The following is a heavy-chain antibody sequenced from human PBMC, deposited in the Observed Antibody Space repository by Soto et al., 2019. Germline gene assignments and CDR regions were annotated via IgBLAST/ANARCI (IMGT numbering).Heavy chain of an antibody. J-gene: IGHJ4*02. CDR2: IYYSGST. CDR1: GGSVSSGSYY. Sequence: PSETLSLTCTVSGGSVSSGSYYWSWIRQPPGKGLEWIGYIYYSGSTNYNPSLKSRVTISVDTSKNQFSLKLSSVTAAGTAVYYCARVGDFWSGYHEYYFDSWGQGPLATVSS. CDR3: ARVGDFWSGYHEYYFDS. D-gene: IGHD3-3*01. V-gene: IGHV4-61*01.